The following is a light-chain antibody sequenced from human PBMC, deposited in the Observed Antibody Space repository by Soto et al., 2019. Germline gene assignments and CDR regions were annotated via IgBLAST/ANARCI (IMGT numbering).Light chain of an antibody. CDR3: QQYGSSPR. CDR1: QSISDT. Sequence: EIVMTQSASTLSVSPGGRATLSWRASQSISDTLAWYQQKPGQAPRLLIHGASTRATGFPARFSGSGSGTDFTLTISSLKSEDFAVYYCQQYGSSPRFGQGTKVDIK. J-gene: IGKJ1*01. CDR2: GAS. V-gene: IGKV3-15*01.